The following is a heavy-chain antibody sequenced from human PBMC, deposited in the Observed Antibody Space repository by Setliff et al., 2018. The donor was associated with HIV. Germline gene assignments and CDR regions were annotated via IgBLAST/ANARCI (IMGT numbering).Heavy chain of an antibody. V-gene: IGHV4-34*01. CDR1: GGSFSGYS. J-gene: IGHJ4*02. Sequence: ASETLSLTCVVSGGSFSGYSWSWIRQSPGKGLEWIGEISQSGTTHYNPSLKRRVTISEDTSKSQLSMKLTSVAAADTAIYYCARGKGGIDGPVEFDNWGQGTPVTVSS. CDR2: ISQSGTT. D-gene: IGHD1-1*01. CDR3: ARGKGGIDGPVEFDN.